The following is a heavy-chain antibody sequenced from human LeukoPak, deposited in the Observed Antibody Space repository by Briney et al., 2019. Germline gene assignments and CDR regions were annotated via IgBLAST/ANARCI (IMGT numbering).Heavy chain of an antibody. J-gene: IGHJ4*02. CDR2: IYHSGST. D-gene: IGHD2-8*01. Sequence: GSLRLSCAASGFTFSSYAMSWVRQAPGKGLEWIGSIYHSGSTYYNPSLKSRVTISADTSKNQFSLNLSSVTAADTAVYYCARQTGTYGFRNYWGQGTLVTVSS. CDR3: ARQTGTYGFRNY. CDR1: GFTFSSYA. V-gene: IGHV4-38-2*01.